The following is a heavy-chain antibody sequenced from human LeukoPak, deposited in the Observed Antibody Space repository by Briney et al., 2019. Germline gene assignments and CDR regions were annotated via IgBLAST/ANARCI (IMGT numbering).Heavy chain of an antibody. CDR3: VRREGYDFWSGFQFPSYYGMDV. CDR2: IIPIFGTA. D-gene: IGHD3-3*01. Sequence: ASVKVSCKASGYTFTSYAVNWVRQAPGQGLEWMGGIIPIFGTANYAQKFQGRVTITADESTSTAYMELSSLRSEDTAVYYCVRREGYDFWSGFQFPSYYGMDVWGQGTTVTVSS. CDR1: GYTFTSYA. J-gene: IGHJ6*02. V-gene: IGHV1-69*13.